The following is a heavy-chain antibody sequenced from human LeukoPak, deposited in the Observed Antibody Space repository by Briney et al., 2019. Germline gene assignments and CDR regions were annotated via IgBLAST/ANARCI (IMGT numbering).Heavy chain of an antibody. D-gene: IGHD3-3*01. CDR2: IKSKKDGEIT. CDR1: GINFSNAW. CDR3: STGGGVLRFL. J-gene: IGHJ4*02. Sequence: GGSLRHSCAASGINFSNAWLTWVRQAPGKGLEWVGRIKSKKDGEITDYAAPVKGRFTISRDDSKDTLYLQMNSLKTEDTAVYYCSTGGGVLRFLGGQGTLVTVSS. V-gene: IGHV3-15*01.